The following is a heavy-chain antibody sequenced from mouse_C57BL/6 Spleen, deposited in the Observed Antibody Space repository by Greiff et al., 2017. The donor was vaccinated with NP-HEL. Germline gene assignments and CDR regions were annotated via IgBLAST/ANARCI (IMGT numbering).Heavy chain of an antibody. CDR1: GFTFSSYA. J-gene: IGHJ3*01. Sequence: EVQLVESGGGLVKPGGSLKLSCAASGFTFSSYAMSWVRQTPEKRLEWVATISDGGSYTYYPDNVKGRFTISRDNAKNNLYLQMSHLKSEDTAMYYCASYSNFAYWGQGTLVTVSA. D-gene: IGHD2-5*01. CDR2: ISDGGSYT. CDR3: ASYSNFAY. V-gene: IGHV5-4*01.